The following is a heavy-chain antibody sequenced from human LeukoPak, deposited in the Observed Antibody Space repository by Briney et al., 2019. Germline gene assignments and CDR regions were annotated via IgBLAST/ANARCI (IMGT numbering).Heavy chain of an antibody. D-gene: IGHD4-23*01. V-gene: IGHV3-53*01. CDR2: IYSGGTT. CDR3: ARRAGGYSHPYDY. J-gene: IGHJ4*02. Sequence: GGSLRLSCAASGSTFSDYYMSWVRQAPGKGLEWVSLIYSGGTTYYADSVKGRFTIPRDNSKNTLYLQMNSLRAEETAVYYCARRAGGYSHPYDYWGQGILVTVSS. CDR1: GSTFSDYY.